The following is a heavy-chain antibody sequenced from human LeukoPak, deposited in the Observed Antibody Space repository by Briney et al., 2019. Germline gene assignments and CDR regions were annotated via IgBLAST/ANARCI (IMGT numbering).Heavy chain of an antibody. CDR3: ARVAAATTNPRFDF. D-gene: IGHD1-1*01. CDR2: IGYTGDT. V-gene: IGHV4-31*03. CDR1: GGSISSGAYY. J-gene: IGHJ4*02. Sequence: SETLSLTCTVSGGSISSGAYYWSWVRQLPEKGLDWIGYIGYTGDTYYNPSLRSRVTISIDTSKTQFSLRLSSLTAADTAVYYCARVAAATTNPRFDFWGQGTLVTVSS.